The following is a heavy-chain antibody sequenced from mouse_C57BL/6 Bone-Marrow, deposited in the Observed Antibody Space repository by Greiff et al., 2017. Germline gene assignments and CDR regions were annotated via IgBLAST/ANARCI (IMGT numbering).Heavy chain of an antibody. V-gene: IGHV3-6*01. J-gene: IGHJ4*01. CDR1: GYSITSGYY. D-gene: IGHD2-10*02. CDR3: ARGSSYGAMDY. CDR2: ISYDGSN. Sequence: EVQLQESGPGLVKPSQSLSLTCSVTGYSITSGYYWNWIRQFPGNKLEWMGYISYDGSNNYNPSLKNRISITRDTSKNQFFLKLNSVTTEGTATKFCARGSSYGAMDYWGQGTSVTVSS.